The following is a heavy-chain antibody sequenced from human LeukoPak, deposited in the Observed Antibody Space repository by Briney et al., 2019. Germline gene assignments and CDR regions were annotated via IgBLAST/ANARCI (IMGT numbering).Heavy chain of an antibody. D-gene: IGHD5-24*01. CDR3: AKEEGDGYKYYFDY. Sequence: GGSLRLSCAASGFTFSSYSMNWVRQAPGKGLEWVSSISSSSSYIYYADSVKGRFTISRDNSKNSLYLQMNSLRTEDTALYYCAKEEGDGYKYYFDYWGQGTLVTVSS. V-gene: IGHV3-21*04. CDR1: GFTFSSYS. J-gene: IGHJ4*02. CDR2: ISSSSSYI.